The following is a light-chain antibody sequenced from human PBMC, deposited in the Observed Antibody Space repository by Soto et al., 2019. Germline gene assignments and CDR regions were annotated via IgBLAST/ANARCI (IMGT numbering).Light chain of an antibody. CDR1: SSDVGGYNH. Sequence: QSALTQPRSVSGSPGQSVTISCTGTSSDVGGYNHVSWYQQHPGKAPKLMISDVSKRPSGVPDRFSGSKSGNTASLTISGLQVEDEADYYCCSFSRSFTDYVFGSGTKVTVL. CDR2: DVS. V-gene: IGLV2-11*01. J-gene: IGLJ1*01. CDR3: CSFSRSFTDYV.